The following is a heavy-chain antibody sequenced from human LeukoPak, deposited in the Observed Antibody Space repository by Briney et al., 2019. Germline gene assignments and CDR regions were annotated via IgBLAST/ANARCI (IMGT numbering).Heavy chain of an antibody. CDR3: ARGSQYNILTGFIVGAMDDFDY. J-gene: IGHJ4*02. D-gene: IGHD3-9*01. CDR1: GFTFRTYA. CDR2: ISDDGSNK. Sequence: GGSLRLSCAASGFTFRTYAMNWVRQAPGKGLEWVAVISDDGSNKYYAESVNGQFTISRDNSKNTLYLQMNSLRTEDTAVYYCARGSQYNILTGFIVGAMDDFDYWGQGTLVTVSS. V-gene: IGHV3-30*04.